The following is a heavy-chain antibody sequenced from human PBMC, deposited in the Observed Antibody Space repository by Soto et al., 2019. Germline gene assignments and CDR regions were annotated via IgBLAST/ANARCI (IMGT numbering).Heavy chain of an antibody. D-gene: IGHD3-16*01. Sequence: PGGSLSLSCAASGFIFGAHALSWVRQAPGKGLEWVSAINWIGGSTNYADSMKGRFTISRDNAKNSLYLQMSSLRAEDTALYYCARHGGTPDLYFDYWGQGT. CDR1: GFIFGAHA. J-gene: IGHJ4*02. V-gene: IGHV3-20*04. CDR2: INWIGGST. CDR3: ARHGGTPDLYFDY.